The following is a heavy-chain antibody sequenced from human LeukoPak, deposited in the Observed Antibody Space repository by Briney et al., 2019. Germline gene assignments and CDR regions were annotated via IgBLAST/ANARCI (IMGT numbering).Heavy chain of an antibody. CDR1: GGSFSGYY. D-gene: IGHD6-19*01. Sequence: SETLSLTCAVYGGSFSGYYWSWIRQPPGKGLEWIGEINHSGSTNYNPSLKSRVTISVDTSKNQFSLKLSSVTAADTAVYYCARWRGRIAVAGGRAYYFDYWGQGTLVTVSS. J-gene: IGHJ4*02. CDR3: ARWRGRIAVAGGRAYYFDY. V-gene: IGHV4-34*01. CDR2: INHSGST.